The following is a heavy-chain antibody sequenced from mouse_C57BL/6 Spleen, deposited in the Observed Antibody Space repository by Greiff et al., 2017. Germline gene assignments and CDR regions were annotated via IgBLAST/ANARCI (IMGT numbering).Heavy chain of an antibody. CDR3: ASYYDEYAMDY. CDR2: IYPGDGDT. Sequence: VKVVESGAELVKPGASVKISCKASGYAFSSYWMNWVKQRPGKGLEWIGQIYPGDGDTNYNGKFKGKATLTADKSSSTAYMQLSSLTSEDSAVYFCASYYDEYAMDYWGQGTSVTVSS. V-gene: IGHV1-80*01. D-gene: IGHD2-4*01. CDR1: GYAFSSYW. J-gene: IGHJ4*01.